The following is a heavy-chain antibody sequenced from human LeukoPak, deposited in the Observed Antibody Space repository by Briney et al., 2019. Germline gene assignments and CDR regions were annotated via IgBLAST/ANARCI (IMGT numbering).Heavy chain of an antibody. D-gene: IGHD1-26*01. J-gene: IGHJ4*02. V-gene: IGHV4-4*07. Sequence: SETLSLTCTVSGGSMSSHYWSWIRQPAGKGLEWIGRIFASGRVNYSPSLMSRVTMSLDMSKNQVSLKLTSVTAADTAIYYCATGATSPIPGAATYTDFWGQGTLVTASS. CDR1: GGSMSSHY. CDR2: IFASGRV. CDR3: ATGATSPIPGAATYTDF.